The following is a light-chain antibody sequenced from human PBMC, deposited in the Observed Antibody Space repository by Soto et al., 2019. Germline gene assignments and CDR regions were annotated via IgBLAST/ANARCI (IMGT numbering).Light chain of an antibody. CDR2: GAS. V-gene: IGKV3-20*01. J-gene: IGKJ4*01. CDR3: QQYGSSPLT. Sequence: EIVLTQSPGTLSLSPGERATLSCRASQSVSSSFLAWYQQKPGQAPRLLIYGASSRAPGIPDRFSGSGSGTDCTLTISRLEPDDVAVDYCQQYGSSPLTFGGGPEVEIK. CDR1: QSVSSSF.